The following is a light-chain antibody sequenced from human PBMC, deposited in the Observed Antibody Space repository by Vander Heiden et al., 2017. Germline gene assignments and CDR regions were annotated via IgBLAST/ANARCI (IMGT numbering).Light chain of an antibody. V-gene: IGLV1-51*01. CDR3: GAWDSTLGGV. CDR1: SSNIGNNY. J-gene: IGLJ1*01. Sequence: QSVLTQPPSVSPAPGQTVPISCSGTSSNIGNNYVSWYQQFPGRAPKLLIFDDNKRPAGIPDRFSGAKSGTSATLGITGLQTGDEADYYCGAWDSTLGGVFGNGTKVTVL. CDR2: DDN.